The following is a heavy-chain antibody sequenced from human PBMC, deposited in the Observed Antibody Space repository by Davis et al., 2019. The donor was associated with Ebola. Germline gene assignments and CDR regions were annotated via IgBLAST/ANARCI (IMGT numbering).Heavy chain of an antibody. D-gene: IGHD2-2*01. J-gene: IGHJ6*02. Sequence: SLKISCTGSGFAFDYHAIHWVRQAPGKGLEWVAGINWNSAFIVYVDSVKGRFTISRDNAKNSVYLQMNNLRVEDTALYYCAKGGDFPTSSLNHFYYGVDAWGQGTTVTVSS. CDR1: GFAFDYHA. CDR3: AKGGDFPTSSLNHFYYGVDA. CDR2: INWNSAFI. V-gene: IGHV3-9*01.